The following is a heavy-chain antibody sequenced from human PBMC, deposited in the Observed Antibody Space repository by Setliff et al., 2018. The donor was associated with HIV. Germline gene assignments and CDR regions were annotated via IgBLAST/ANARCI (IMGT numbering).Heavy chain of an antibody. J-gene: IGHJ4*02. CDR2: IKEDGSEK. CDR1: GFTFSSYW. V-gene: IGHV3-7*03. Sequence: GGSLRLSCAASGFTFSSYWMSGVRQAPGKGLEYVAIIKEDGSEKYYAAPVKGRFSISRDDSANTLFLQMNSLKTEDTAVYYCSADTEDSLNFYNCDYWGPGIQVTVSS. CDR3: SADTEDSLNFYNCDY. D-gene: IGHD3-22*01.